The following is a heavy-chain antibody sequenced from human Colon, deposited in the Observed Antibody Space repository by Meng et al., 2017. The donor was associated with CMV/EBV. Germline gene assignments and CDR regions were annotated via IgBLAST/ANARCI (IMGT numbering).Heavy chain of an antibody. CDR3: ASERLGAAAIPLDH. CDR1: GYTLTELS. J-gene: IGHJ4*02. V-gene: IGHV1-24*01. Sequence: ASAKVSCKVSGYTLTELSIHWVRQATGKGLEWMGGFNPEDGERVYAQKFQGRISMTEDTSTDTAYMELSSLTFEDTAVFYCASERLGAAAIPLDHWGQGTLVTVSS. CDR2: FNPEDGER. D-gene: IGHD6-13*01.